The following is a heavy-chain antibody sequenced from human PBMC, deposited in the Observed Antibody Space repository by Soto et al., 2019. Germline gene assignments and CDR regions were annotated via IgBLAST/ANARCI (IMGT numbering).Heavy chain of an antibody. J-gene: IGHJ5*02. CDR3: ARSRGGPNPRRPYYFHA. CDR1: GDSISKSGYY. Sequence: SETLSLTCAVSGDSISKSGYYWSWIRQNQGKALEWIGYIYYSGSTFYNPSLKSRVSISLDTSKNQLSLKLTSVTVADTAVYYCARSRGGPNPRRPYYFHAWGQGTLVTVSS. V-gene: IGHV4-31*11. CDR2: IYYSGST. D-gene: IGHD1-26*01.